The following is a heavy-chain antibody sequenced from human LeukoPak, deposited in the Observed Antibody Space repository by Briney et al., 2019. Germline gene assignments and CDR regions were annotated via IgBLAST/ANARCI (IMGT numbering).Heavy chain of an antibody. V-gene: IGHV4-59*12. CDR1: GGSISSYY. CDR2: IYYSGST. J-gene: IGHJ4*02. Sequence: PSETLSLTCTVSGGSISSYYWSWIRQPPGKGLEWIGYIYYSGSTNYNPSLKSRVTISVDTSKNQFSLRLSSVTAADTAVYYCARDEALDYYFDYWGQGTLVTVSS. CDR3: ARDEALDYYFDY.